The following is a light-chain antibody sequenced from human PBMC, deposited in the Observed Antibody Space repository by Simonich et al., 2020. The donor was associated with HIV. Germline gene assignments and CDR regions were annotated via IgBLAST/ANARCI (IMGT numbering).Light chain of an antibody. J-gene: IGLJ2*01. CDR2: KDS. V-gene: IGLV3-25*03. CDR3: QSSDGSNIYVV. CDR1: ALPKQF. Sequence: SYELTQPPSVSVSPGQTARITCSGDALPKQFAYWYQQKPGQAPVRVIYKDSERPSGIPERFSASSSGTTATLTISGVQAEDEADYYCQSSDGSNIYVVFGGGTKLTVL.